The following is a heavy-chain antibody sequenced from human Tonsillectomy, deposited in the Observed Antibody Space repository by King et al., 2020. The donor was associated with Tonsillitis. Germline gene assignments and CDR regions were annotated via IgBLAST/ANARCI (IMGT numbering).Heavy chain of an antibody. J-gene: IGHJ5*02. Sequence: QLVQSGTEVKVPGASVTVSCKASGYTFTNYHIHWIRQAPGQGLEWMGWINCNSGSTNYAQNLQGRVTLTRDTSTNTAYMDLRSLRSDDTAIYYCSRETGVYASWGQGTLVTVSS. CDR1: GYTFTNYH. D-gene: IGHD2-8*01. CDR2: INCNSGST. CDR3: SRETGVYAS. V-gene: IGHV1-2*02.